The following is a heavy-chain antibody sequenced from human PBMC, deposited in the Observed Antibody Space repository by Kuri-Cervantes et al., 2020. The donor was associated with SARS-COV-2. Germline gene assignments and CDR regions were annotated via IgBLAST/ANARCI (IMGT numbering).Heavy chain of an antibody. D-gene: IGHD7-27*01. J-gene: IGHJ3*02. Sequence: ASVKVSCKASGYTFTSYYTHWVRQAPGQGLEWMGIINPSGGSTSYAQKFQGRVTMTRDTSTSTVYMELSSLRSDDTAVYYCARLWGTNDAFDIWGQGTMVTVSS. CDR2: INPSGGST. CDR3: ARLWGTNDAFDI. CDR1: GYTFTSYY. V-gene: IGHV1-46*01.